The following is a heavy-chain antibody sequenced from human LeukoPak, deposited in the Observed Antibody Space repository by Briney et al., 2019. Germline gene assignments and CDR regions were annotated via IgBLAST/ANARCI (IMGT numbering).Heavy chain of an antibody. CDR2: INPNGGTT. CDR1: GYTFHKHY. D-gene: IGHD1-26*01. CDR3: ARVLIGSYYWFDP. V-gene: IGHV1-46*02. J-gene: IGHJ5*02. Sequence: ASVKVSCKASGYTFHKHYIHWVRQAPGQGLEWMGVINPNGGTTGYAQKFQGRVTMTRDMSTSTVYMELSSLRSDDTAVYFCARVLIGSYYWFDPWGQGTLVTVSS.